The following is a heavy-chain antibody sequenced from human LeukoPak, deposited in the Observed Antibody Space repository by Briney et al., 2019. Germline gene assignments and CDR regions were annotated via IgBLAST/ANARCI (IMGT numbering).Heavy chain of an antibody. J-gene: IGHJ4*02. CDR2: IYYSGST. CDR1: GGSISSYY. V-gene: IGHV4-59*01. CDR3: ASKLRGYSYVDY. Sequence: SETLSLTCTVSGGSISSYYWSWIRQPPGKGLEWIGYIYYSGSTNYNPSLKSRVTISVDTSKNQFSLKLSSVTAADTAVYYCASKLRGYSYVDYWGQGTLVTVSS. D-gene: IGHD5-18*01.